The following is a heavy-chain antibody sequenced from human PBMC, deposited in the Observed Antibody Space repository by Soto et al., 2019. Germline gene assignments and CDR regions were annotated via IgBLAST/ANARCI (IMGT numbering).Heavy chain of an antibody. V-gene: IGHV4-34*01. D-gene: IGHD5-18*01. Sequence: SETLSLTCAVYGGSFSGYYWSWIRQPPGKGLEWIGEINHSGSTNYNPSLKSRVTISVDTSKNQFPLKLSSVTAADTAVYYCASRGYSYGRRFDYWGQGTLVTVSS. CDR3: ASRGYSYGRRFDY. J-gene: IGHJ4*02. CDR2: INHSGST. CDR1: GGSFSGYY.